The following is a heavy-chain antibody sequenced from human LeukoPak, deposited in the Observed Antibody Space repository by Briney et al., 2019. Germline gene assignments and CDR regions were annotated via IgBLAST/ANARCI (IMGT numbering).Heavy chain of an antibody. CDR1: GFTFSSYD. D-gene: IGHD5-24*01. Sequence: GGSLRLSCAASGFTFSSYDMHWVRQATGKGLEWVSAIGTAGDTYYPGSVKGRFTTSRENAKNSLYLQMNSLRAGDTAVYYCARMGYYYYMDVWGKATTVTLSS. J-gene: IGHJ6*03. CDR2: IGTAGDT. CDR3: ARMGYYYYMDV. V-gene: IGHV3-13*01.